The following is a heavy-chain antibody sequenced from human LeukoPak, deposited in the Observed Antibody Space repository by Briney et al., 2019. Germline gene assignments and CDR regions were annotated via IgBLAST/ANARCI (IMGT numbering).Heavy chain of an antibody. J-gene: IGHJ4*02. CDR2: ISHSGTT. V-gene: IGHV4-59*08. CDR3: ARHRVHDYGDYAFDY. CDR1: GGSIRTYS. Sequence: SETLSLTCIVSGGSIRTYSWNWIRQSPGKGLEWIGYISHSGTTSYRSSLKSRVTISVDTSKNQLSLKLASVTAADTAVYYCARHRVHDYGDYAFDYWGQGTLVTVSS. D-gene: IGHD4-17*01.